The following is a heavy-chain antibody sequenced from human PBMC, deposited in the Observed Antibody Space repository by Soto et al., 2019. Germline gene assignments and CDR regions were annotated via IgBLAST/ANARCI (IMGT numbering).Heavy chain of an antibody. CDR1: GYSFTSYW. D-gene: IGHD6-19*01. J-gene: IGHJ4*02. CDR3: VRPFDSSGWYDY. V-gene: IGHV5-51*01. CDR2: IYPGDSDT. Sequence: DSLTISCKGSGYSFTSYWIGLVRQTPGKGLEWMGMIYPGDSDTRYSPSFQGQVTISADKSISAAFLQWSSLKASDTAMYYCVRPFDSSGWYDYWGQGTLVTVSS.